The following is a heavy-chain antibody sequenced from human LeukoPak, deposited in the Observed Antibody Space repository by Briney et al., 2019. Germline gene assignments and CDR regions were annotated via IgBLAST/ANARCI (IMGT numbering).Heavy chain of an antibody. CDR1: GFTFSNYG. D-gene: IGHD6-19*01. V-gene: IGHV3-33*01. Sequence: GRSLRLSCAASGFTFSNYGMHWVRQAPGKGLEWVAVIWYDGSNKYYADSVKGRFTISRDNSKNTLYLQMNSLRAEDTAIYYCARDPGGSGYSFDSWGQGTLVTVSS. J-gene: IGHJ4*02. CDR3: ARDPGGSGYSFDS. CDR2: IWYDGSNK.